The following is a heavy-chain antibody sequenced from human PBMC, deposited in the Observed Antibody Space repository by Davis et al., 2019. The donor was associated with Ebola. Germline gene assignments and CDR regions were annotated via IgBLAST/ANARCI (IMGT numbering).Heavy chain of an antibody. CDR2: IKQDGSEK. CDR1: GFTFSSYW. J-gene: IGHJ4*02. V-gene: IGHV3-7*03. D-gene: IGHD6-13*01. Sequence: GESLKISCAASGFTFSSYWMSWVRQAPGKGLEWVANIKQDGSEKYYVDSVKGRFTISRDNAKNSLYLQMNSLKTEDTAVYYCTSTYSSSWYYFDYWGQGTLVTVSS. CDR3: TSTYSSSWYYFDY.